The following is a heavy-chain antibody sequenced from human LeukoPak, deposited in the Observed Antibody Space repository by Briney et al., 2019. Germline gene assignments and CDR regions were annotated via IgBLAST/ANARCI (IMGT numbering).Heavy chain of an antibody. D-gene: IGHD3-9*01. V-gene: IGHV3-23*01. J-gene: IGHJ4*02. CDR2: SGSST. CDR1: GFTFSNYA. CDR3: AKDLRYLSY. Sequence: GGSLRLSCAASGFTFSNYAMSWVRQAPGKGLERVSGSGSSTYYADSVKGRFTISRDNSKNTLYLQMNSLRAEDTAVYYCAKDLRYLSYWGQGTLVTVSS.